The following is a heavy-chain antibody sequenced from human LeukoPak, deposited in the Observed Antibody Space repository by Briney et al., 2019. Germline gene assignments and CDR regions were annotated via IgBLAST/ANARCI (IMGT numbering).Heavy chain of an antibody. Sequence: GGSXXLSCAASGXTFSSYSINWVRXAPGXXXXXXSSISSSSSYIYYADSVKGRFTISRDNAKNSLYLQMNSLRAEDTAVYYCARGRGKHDYGYYFDYWGQGTLVTVSS. CDR3: ARGRGKHDYGYYFDY. V-gene: IGHV3-21*01. D-gene: IGHD4-17*01. CDR1: GXTFSSYS. J-gene: IGHJ4*02. CDR2: ISSSSSYI.